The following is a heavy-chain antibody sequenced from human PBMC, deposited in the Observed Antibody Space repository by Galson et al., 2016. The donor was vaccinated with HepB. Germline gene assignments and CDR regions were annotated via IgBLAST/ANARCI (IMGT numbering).Heavy chain of an antibody. J-gene: IGHJ4*02. CDR2: INAVNGDT. Sequence: SVKVSCKADGYTFTNYAMHWVRQAPGQRLEWMGWINAVNGDTKYSQNFQGRATIARDTSASTAHMALSSLRSEDTAVYYWARGDSSSWYSGRSFDYWGQGTLVTVSS. CDR3: ARGDSSSWYSGRSFDY. CDR1: GYTFTNYA. D-gene: IGHD6-13*01. V-gene: IGHV1-3*01.